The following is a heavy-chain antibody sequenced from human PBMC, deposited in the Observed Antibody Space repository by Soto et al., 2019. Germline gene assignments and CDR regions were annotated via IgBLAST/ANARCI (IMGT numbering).Heavy chain of an antibody. CDR2: IYYSGST. CDR1: GGSISSYY. J-gene: IGHJ6*02. Sequence: PSETQSLTCTVSGGSISSYYWSWIRQPPGKGLEWIGYIYYSGSTNYNPSLKSRVTISVDTSKNQFSLKLSSVTAADTAVYYCARDMVGYNYDYYYGMDVWGQGTTVTVSS. V-gene: IGHV4-59*01. D-gene: IGHD5-12*01. CDR3: ARDMVGYNYDYYYGMDV.